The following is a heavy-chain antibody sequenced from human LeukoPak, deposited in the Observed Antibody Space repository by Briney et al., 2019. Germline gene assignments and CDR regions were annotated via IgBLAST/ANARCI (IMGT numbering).Heavy chain of an antibody. CDR1: GGSISSSSYY. CDR2: ISYRGST. CDR3: ARRGSYNDFDY. D-gene: IGHD1-1*01. J-gene: IGHJ4*02. V-gene: IGHV4-61*05. Sequence: SETLSLTCTVSGGSISSSSYYWGWIRQPPGEGLEWIGHISYRGSTNCNPSLKSRVTISVDTPKNQFSLKLTSVTAADTAVYCCARRGSYNDFDYWGQGTLVTVSS.